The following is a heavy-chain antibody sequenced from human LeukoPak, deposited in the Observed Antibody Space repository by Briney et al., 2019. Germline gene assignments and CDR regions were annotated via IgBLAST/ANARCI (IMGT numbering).Heavy chain of an antibody. CDR3: ARDGSSNWRDWYFDL. CDR1: GGSFSGYY. J-gene: IGHJ2*01. Sequence: SETLSLTCAVYGGSFSGYYWSWIRQPPGKGLEWIGEINHSGSTNYNPSLKSRVTISVDTSKNQFSLKLSSVTAADTAVYYCARDGSSNWRDWYFDLWGRGTLVTVSS. CDR2: INHSGST. D-gene: IGHD6-13*01. V-gene: IGHV4-34*01.